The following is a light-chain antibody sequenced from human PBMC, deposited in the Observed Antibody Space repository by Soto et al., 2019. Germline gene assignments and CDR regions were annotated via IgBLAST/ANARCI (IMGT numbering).Light chain of an antibody. CDR2: GAS. V-gene: IGKV3-20*01. J-gene: IGKJ5*01. Sequence: EIVLTQSAGTLSLSPGERATLSCRASQSFNSIYLAWYQQKPGQAPRLLIYGASSRATGIPDRFSGSGSGTDFNLTISRLETEDFAVYDCQQYGSSPVTFGQGTRLEIK. CDR3: QQYGSSPVT. CDR1: QSFNSIY.